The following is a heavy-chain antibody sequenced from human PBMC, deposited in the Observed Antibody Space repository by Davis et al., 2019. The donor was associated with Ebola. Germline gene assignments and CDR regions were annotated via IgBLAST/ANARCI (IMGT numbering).Heavy chain of an antibody. CDR3: AKGKSYYYYYGMDV. V-gene: IGHV3-53*05. CDR1: GFTVSSNC. Sequence: GESLKISCAASGFTVSSNCMSWVRQAPGKGLEWVSVIYSGGSTYYADSVKGRFTISRDNSKNTLYLQMNSLRAEDTAVYYCAKGKSYYYYYGMDVWGQGTTVTVSS. CDR2: IYSGGST. J-gene: IGHJ6*02.